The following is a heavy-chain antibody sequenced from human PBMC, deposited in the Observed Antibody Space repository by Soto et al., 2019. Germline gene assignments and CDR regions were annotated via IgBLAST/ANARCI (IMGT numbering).Heavy chain of an antibody. Sequence: PSETLSLTCTVSGGSIETFYWSWIRQPPGKGLEWIGYISNSGSTNYNPSLESRVTVSVDTAKNEFSLKLNSVTAADTATYYCARDVDFGEEDVWGQGTTVTVSS. D-gene: IGHD4-17*01. CDR2: ISNSGST. J-gene: IGHJ6*02. CDR3: ARDVDFGEEDV. V-gene: IGHV4-59*01. CDR1: GGSIETFY.